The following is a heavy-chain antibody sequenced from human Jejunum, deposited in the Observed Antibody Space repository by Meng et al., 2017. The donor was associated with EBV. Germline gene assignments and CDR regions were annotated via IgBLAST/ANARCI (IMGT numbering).Heavy chain of an antibody. CDR2: MNPSSDDT. CDR1: GYTFTSND. Sequence: GQLVQSGAEVKKPGASVKGSCKASGYTFTSNDINWVRQATGQGLEWIGWMNPSSDDTGFAQKFQGRVTVTRDNSINTAYMELSSLTSDDTAVYYCARAVGAAGSMVNFDYWGQGTLVTVSS. D-gene: IGHD6-13*01. J-gene: IGHJ4*02. CDR3: ARAVGAAGSMVNFDY. V-gene: IGHV1-8*01.